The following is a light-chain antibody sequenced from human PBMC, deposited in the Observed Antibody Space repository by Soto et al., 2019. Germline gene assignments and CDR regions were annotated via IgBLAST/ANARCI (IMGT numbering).Light chain of an antibody. V-gene: IGKV3-11*01. CDR3: QQRSNWPLT. Sequence: EIVLTQSPATLSLSPGERATLSCRASQSVSSYLAWYQQKPGQAPRILIYDASNRATGIPARFSGSGSGTDFTLTISSLEPEDFAVYYRQQRSNWPLTFGGGTKVDIK. CDR2: DAS. J-gene: IGKJ4*01. CDR1: QSVSSY.